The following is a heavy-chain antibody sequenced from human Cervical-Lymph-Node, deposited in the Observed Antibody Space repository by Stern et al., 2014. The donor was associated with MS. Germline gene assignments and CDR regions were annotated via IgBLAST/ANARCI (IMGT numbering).Heavy chain of an antibody. J-gene: IGHJ4*02. CDR1: GGSISSTGHY. D-gene: IGHD3-16*01. V-gene: IGHV4-31*03. CDR2: IHYRGST. Sequence: QLQLQESGPGLVKPSQTLPLTCTVFGGSISSTGHYWSWIRQHPGKGLEWIGYIHYRGSTYYNPSLKSRGTISVDTSKNQFSLNLSSVTAADTALYYCARSDRLWGSFDYWGQGRLVTVSS. CDR3: ARSDRLWGSFDY.